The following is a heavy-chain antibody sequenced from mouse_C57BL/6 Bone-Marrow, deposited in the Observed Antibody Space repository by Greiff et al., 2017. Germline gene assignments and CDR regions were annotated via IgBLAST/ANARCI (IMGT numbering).Heavy chain of an antibody. CDR1: GYTFTSYW. CDR2: IYPGSGST. D-gene: IGHD1-1*01. CDR3: ARGIHYYGSSSHFDY. Sequence: VQLQQPGAELVKPGASVKMSCKASGYTFTSYWITWVKQRPGQGLEWIGDIYPGSGSTNYNEKFKSKATLTVDTSSSTAYMQLSSLTSEDSAVYYCARGIHYYGSSSHFDYWGQGTTRTVSS. J-gene: IGHJ2*01. V-gene: IGHV1-55*01.